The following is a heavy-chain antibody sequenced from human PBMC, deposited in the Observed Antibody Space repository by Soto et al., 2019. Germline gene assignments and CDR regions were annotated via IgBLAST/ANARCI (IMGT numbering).Heavy chain of an antibody. CDR3: ANLASMAIFDY. J-gene: IGHJ4*02. V-gene: IGHV3-30*18. CDR1: GFTFISYG. CDR2: ISYDGSNK. D-gene: IGHD2-21*01. Sequence: GGSLRLSCAASGFTFISYGMHWVRQAPGKGLEWVAVISYDGSNKYYADSVKGRFTISRDNSKNTLYLQMNSLRAEDTAVYYCANLASMAIFDYWGQGTLVTVSS.